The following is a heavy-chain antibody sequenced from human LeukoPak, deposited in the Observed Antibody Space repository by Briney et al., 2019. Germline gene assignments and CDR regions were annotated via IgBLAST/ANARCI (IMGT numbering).Heavy chain of an antibody. CDR1: GYSFTNNW. V-gene: IGHV5-51*01. D-gene: IGHD3-10*01. J-gene: IGHJ4*02. CDR2: IYPGDSDT. CDR3: ARQLVRHTLGY. Sequence: HGESLKISCKGSGYSFTNNWIGWVRQMPGKGLEWMGIIYPGDSDTRYSPSFRGQVTISADKSISTAYLQWTSLKASDTAMYYCARQLVRHTLGYWGQGTLVTVSS.